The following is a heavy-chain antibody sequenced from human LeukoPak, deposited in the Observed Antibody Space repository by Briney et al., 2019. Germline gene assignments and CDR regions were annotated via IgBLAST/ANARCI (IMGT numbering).Heavy chain of an antibody. CDR1: GFTFNNYI. V-gene: IGHV3-21*04. Sequence: GGSLRLSCAVSGFTFNNYIMNWVRQAPGKGLEWVSSITGSGSFVYYADSVKGRFTISRDNSKNTVYLQMNSLRAEDSAVYYCAKPLRGWYDFDYWGQGTLVTVSS. D-gene: IGHD6-19*01. CDR3: AKPLRGWYDFDY. CDR2: ITGSGSFV. J-gene: IGHJ4*02.